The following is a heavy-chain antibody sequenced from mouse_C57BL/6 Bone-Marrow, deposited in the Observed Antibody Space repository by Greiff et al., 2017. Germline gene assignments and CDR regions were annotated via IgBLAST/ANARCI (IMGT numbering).Heavy chain of an antibody. CDR2: IDPENGDT. D-gene: IGHD4-1*01. V-gene: IGHV14-4*01. CDR1: GFNIKDDY. J-gene: IGHJ3*01. CDR3: TTFPGVAWFAY. Sequence: VQLQQSGAELVRPGASVTLSCTASGFNIKDDYMHWVKQRPEQGLEWIGWIDPENGDTEYASKFQGKATITADTSSNPAYLQLSSLTSEDTAVYYCTTFPGVAWFAYWGQGTLVTVSA.